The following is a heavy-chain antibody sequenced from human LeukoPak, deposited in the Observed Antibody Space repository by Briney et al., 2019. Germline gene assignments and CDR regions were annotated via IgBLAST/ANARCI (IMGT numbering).Heavy chain of an antibody. CDR3: AGSPKYSSSWYEYFQH. J-gene: IGHJ1*01. CDR2: ISHDGSNK. CDR1: GFTFSSYA. V-gene: IGHV3-30*01. Sequence: PRGSLRLSCAASGFTFSSYAMHWVRQAPGKGLEWVAAISHDGSNKYHADSVKGRFTISRDNSKNTVYLQMNSLRAEDTAVYFCAGSPKYSSSWYEYFQHWGQGTLVTVSS. D-gene: IGHD6-13*01.